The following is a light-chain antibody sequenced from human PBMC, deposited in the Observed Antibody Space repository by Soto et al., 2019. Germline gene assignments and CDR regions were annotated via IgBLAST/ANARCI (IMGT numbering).Light chain of an antibody. V-gene: IGLV1-44*01. CDR2: SIN. CDR3: SSWDDSLDGPV. J-gene: IGLJ3*02. CDR1: YSNIGSNF. Sequence: QSVLTQPPSASATPGQTVTISCSGRYSNIGSNFVSWYQRLPGTAPKLLIDSINQRPSGVPDRFSGSKSGTSASLTISGLQSEDEADYFCSSWDDSLDGPVFGGGTQLTVL.